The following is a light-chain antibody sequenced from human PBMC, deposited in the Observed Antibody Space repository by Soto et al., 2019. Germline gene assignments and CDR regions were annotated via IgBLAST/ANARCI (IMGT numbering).Light chain of an antibody. CDR1: SSDIGDYHY. CDR3: SSYAGSTTVL. Sequence: QSALTQPASVSGSLGQSIAFSCTGTSSDIGDYHYVSWYQQLPGKAPKLMIYDVSNRPSGVSDRFSGSVSGNTASLTISGLQPEDEADYYCSSYAGSTTVLFGGGTKLTVL. J-gene: IGLJ2*01. CDR2: DVS. V-gene: IGLV2-14*01.